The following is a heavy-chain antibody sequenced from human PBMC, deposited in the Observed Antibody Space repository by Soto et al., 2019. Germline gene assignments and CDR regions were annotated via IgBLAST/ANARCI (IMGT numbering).Heavy chain of an antibody. D-gene: IGHD2-2*01. CDR2: VYSSGTT. J-gene: IGHJ4*02. V-gene: IGHV4-4*07. CDR1: IGAINGYW. Sequence: SESLSRRCSVSIGAINGYWWSWIRQPAGKGLEWIGRVYSSGTTDYNPSLNSRATMSVETSKNQFSLKLTSVTAADTAVYYCARDIGSYAYAEGYWGQGIQVTVSS. CDR3: ARDIGSYAYAEGY.